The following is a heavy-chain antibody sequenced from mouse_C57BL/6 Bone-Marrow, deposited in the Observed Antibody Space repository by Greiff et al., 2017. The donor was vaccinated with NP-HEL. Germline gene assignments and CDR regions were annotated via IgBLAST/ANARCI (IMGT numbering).Heavy chain of an antibody. CDR2: INPYNGGT. V-gene: IGHV1-19*01. CDR1: GYTFTDYY. D-gene: IGHD1-1*01. J-gene: IGHJ4*01. Sequence: VQLQQSGPVLVKPGASVKMSCKASGYTFTDYYMNWVKQSHGKSLEWIGVINPYNGGTSYNQKFKGKATLTVDKSSSTAYMELNSLTSEDSAVYYCAGVTTVVGAMDYWGQGTSVTVSS. CDR3: AGVTTVVGAMDY.